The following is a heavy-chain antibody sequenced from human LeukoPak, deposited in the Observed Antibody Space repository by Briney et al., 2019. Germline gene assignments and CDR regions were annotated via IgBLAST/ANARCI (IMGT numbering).Heavy chain of an antibody. CDR3: ARGNVDLDN. D-gene: IGHD4-11*01. Sequence: PSETLSLTCTVSGGSMSTYYWSWIRQSPGKGLEWIGYIYYSGSTSYNPSLKSRLTISIDTSKNQFSLKLSSVTAADTAVYYCARGNVDLDNWGQGTLVTVSS. J-gene: IGHJ4*02. V-gene: IGHV4-59*01. CDR2: IYYSGST. CDR1: GGSMSTYY.